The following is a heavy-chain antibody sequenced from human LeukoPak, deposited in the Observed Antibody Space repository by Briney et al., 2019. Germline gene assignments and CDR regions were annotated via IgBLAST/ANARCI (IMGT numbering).Heavy chain of an antibody. Sequence: ASVKVSCKASGYTFTSYDINWVRQATGQGLEWMGWMNPNSGNTGYAQKLQGRVTMTTDTSTSTAYMELRSLRSDDTAVYYCARDLRYYSGSSLYWGQGTLVTVSS. V-gene: IGHV1-8*01. CDR1: GYTFTSYD. D-gene: IGHD1-26*01. CDR2: MNPNSGNT. CDR3: ARDLRYYSGSSLY. J-gene: IGHJ4*02.